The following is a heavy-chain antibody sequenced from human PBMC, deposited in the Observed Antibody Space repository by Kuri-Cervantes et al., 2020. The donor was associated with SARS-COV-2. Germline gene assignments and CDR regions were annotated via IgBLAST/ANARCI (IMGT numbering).Heavy chain of an antibody. CDR2: ISWDGGST. Sequence: GGSLRLSCAASGFTFDDYAMHWVRQAPGKGLEWVSLISWDGGSTYYADSVKGRFTISRDNSKNSLYLQMNSLRAEDTALYYCAKDSGSYFRGSAEYSQHWGQGTLVTVSS. CDR3: AKDSGSYFRGSAEYSQH. D-gene: IGHD1-26*01. CDR1: GFTFDDYA. J-gene: IGHJ1*01. V-gene: IGHV3-43D*03.